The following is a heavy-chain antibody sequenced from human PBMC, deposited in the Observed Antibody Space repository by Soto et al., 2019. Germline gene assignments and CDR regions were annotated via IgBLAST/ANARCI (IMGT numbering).Heavy chain of an antibody. V-gene: IGHV4-30-4*01. Sequence: KSSETLSLTCTVSGASISGSDYYWSWIRQSPGKGLEWIGNIYYSGSTNYNPSLKSRLTVLVDTSKNQFYLNLNSVTAADTAVYYCARASGSFSIEYWGPGTLVTVSS. J-gene: IGHJ4*02. CDR3: ARASGSFSIEY. CDR2: IYYSGST. CDR1: GASISGSDYY. D-gene: IGHD1-26*01.